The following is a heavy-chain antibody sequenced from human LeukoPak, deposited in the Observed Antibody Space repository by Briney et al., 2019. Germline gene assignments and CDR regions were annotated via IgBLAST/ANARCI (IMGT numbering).Heavy chain of an antibody. CDR3: AKDVRYSYGNYYYYYGMDV. CDR2: IYSGGST. V-gene: IGHV3-66*01. CDR1: GFTVSSNY. J-gene: IGHJ6*02. Sequence: GGSLRLSCAASGFTVSSNYMSWVRQAPGKGLEWVSVIYSGGSTYYADSVKGRFTISRDNSKNTLYLQMNSLRAEDTAVYYCAKDVRYSYGNYYYYYGMDVWGQGTTVTVSS. D-gene: IGHD5-18*01.